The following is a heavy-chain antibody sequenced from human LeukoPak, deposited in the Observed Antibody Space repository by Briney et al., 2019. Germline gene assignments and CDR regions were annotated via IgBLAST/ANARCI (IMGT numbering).Heavy chain of an antibody. J-gene: IGHJ4*02. D-gene: IGHD6-13*01. Sequence: GGSLRLSCAASGFTFSSYSMNWVRQAPGKGLEWVSSIRSSTTYVYYADSVKGRFTISRDNAKNSLYLQMNSLRAEDTAVYYCAKDNTYSNNYWGQGTLVTVSS. V-gene: IGHV3-21*04. CDR2: IRSSTTYV. CDR1: GFTFSSYS. CDR3: AKDNTYSNNY.